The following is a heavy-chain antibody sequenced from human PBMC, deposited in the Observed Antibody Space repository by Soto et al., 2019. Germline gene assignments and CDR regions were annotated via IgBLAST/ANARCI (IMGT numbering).Heavy chain of an antibody. CDR3: ARARGPWLFLFDY. J-gene: IGHJ4*02. CDR2: IYSGGST. Sequence: EVQLVESGGGLVQPGGSLRLSCAASGFTVSSNYMSWVRQAPGKGLEWVSVIYSGGSTYYADSVKGRFTFSRHNSKNTLYLQMNSLRAEDTAVYYCARARGPWLFLFDYWGQGTLVTVSS. CDR1: GFTVSSNY. V-gene: IGHV3-53*04. D-gene: IGHD6-19*01.